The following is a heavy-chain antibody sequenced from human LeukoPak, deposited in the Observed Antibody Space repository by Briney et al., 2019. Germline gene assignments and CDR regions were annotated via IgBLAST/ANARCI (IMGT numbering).Heavy chain of an antibody. CDR2: ISSSSSTI. CDR1: GFTFSSYS. V-gene: IGHV3-48*01. Sequence: GGSLRLSCAASGFTFSSYSMNWVRQAPGKGLEWVSYISSSSSTIYYADSVKGRFTISRDNAKNSLYLQMNSLRAEDTAVYYCARDPYDILTGYPSPSDYWGQGTLVTVSS. J-gene: IGHJ4*02. CDR3: ARDPYDILTGYPSPSDY. D-gene: IGHD3-9*01.